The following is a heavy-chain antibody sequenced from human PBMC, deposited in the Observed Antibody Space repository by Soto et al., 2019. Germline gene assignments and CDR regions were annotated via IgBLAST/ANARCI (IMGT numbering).Heavy chain of an antibody. CDR1: GGTFSSYA. CDR2: IIPIFGTA. D-gene: IGHD3-22*01. CDR3: ATSPITMIVLYYFDY. V-gene: IGHV1-69*06. Sequence: SVKVSCKASGGTFSSYAISWVRQAPGQGLEWMGGIIPIFGTANYAQKFQGRVTITSDKSTSTAYMELSSLRSEDTAVYYCATSPITMIVLYYFDYWGQGTLVTVSS. J-gene: IGHJ4*02.